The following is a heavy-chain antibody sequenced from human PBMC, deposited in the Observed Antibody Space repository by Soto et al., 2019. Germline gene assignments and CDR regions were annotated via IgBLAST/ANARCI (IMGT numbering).Heavy chain of an antibody. J-gene: IGHJ4*02. CDR3: ARDGQGGGEYYFDY. V-gene: IGHV3-7*01. CDR1: GFTFSSYW. Sequence: GGSLRLSCAASGFTFSSYWMSWVRQAPGKGLEWVANIKQDGSEKYYVDSVKGRFTISRDNAKNSLYLQMNSLRAEDTAVYYCARDGQGGGEYYFDYWGQGTLVTVSS. CDR2: IKQDGSEK. D-gene: IGHD2-21*01.